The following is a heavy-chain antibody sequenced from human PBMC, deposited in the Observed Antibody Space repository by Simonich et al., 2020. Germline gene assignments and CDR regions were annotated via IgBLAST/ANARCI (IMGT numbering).Heavy chain of an antibody. CDR1: GFPFGRYS. D-gene: IGHD1-1*01. CDR3: ARANERDY. Sequence: EVQLVESGGGLVKPGGSLRLSCAGSGFPFGRYSMNWVRQAPGKVLDWVTSISSSSSYIYYADSVKGRFTISRDNAKNSLYRQMNSLRAEDTAVYYCARANERDYWGQGTLVTVSS. J-gene: IGHJ4*02. CDR2: ISSSSSYI. V-gene: IGHV3-21*01.